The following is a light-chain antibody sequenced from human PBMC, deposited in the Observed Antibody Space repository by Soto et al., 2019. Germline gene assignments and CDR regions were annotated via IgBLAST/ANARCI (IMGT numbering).Light chain of an antibody. CDR3: HQPSNWPPFT. Sequence: EIVLTQSPATLSLSPGERATLSCRSSRSVSRYLAWYQQKPGQAPRLLIFDASNRATGIPARFSGSGSGTEFTLTIRSLEPEDFAAYYCHQPSNWPPFTLGPGTKVDIK. CDR1: RSVSRY. CDR2: DAS. V-gene: IGKV3-11*01. J-gene: IGKJ3*01.